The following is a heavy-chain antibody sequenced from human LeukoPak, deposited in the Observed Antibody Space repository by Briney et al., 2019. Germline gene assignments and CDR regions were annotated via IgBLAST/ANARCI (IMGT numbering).Heavy chain of an antibody. CDR3: ARDGSKGRSSRGYEGFDP. V-gene: IGHV6-1*01. CDR2: TFYRSKWHN. Sequence: SQTLSLTCAISGDSVSSNTAVWTWIRQSPSRGLEWLGRTFYRSKWHNDYAVSVKSRITINPDTSKNQFSLQLNSVTPEDTAVYYCARDGSKGRSSRGYEGFDPWGQGTLVTVSS. D-gene: IGHD6-13*01. CDR1: GDSVSSNTAV. J-gene: IGHJ5*02.